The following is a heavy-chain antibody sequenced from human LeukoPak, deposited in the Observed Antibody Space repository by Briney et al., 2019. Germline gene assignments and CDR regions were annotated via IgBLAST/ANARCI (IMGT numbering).Heavy chain of an antibody. Sequence: ASVKVSCKASEGSFNSYPLSWVRQAPGQGLEWMGRIIPITSITDYAQKFQGRITITADKSTYTVYMELNSLGSDDTAVYYCAREPGFVNYWGQGTLVTVSS. V-gene: IGHV1-69*04. D-gene: IGHD1-7*01. CDR3: AREPGFVNY. CDR2: IIPITSIT. CDR1: EGSFNSYP. J-gene: IGHJ1*01.